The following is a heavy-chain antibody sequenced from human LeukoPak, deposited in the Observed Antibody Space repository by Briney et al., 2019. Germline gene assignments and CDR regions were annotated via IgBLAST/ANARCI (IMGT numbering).Heavy chain of an antibody. Sequence: GGSLRLSRAASGFTFSSYSMNWVRQAPEKGLEWVSSISSSSSYIYYADSVKGRFTISRDNAKNSLYLQMNNLRAEDTAVYYCARSPRYSGSYGDAFDMWGQGTMVTVSS. CDR3: ARSPRYSGSYGDAFDM. D-gene: IGHD1-26*01. J-gene: IGHJ3*02. CDR1: GFTFSSYS. CDR2: ISSSSSYI. V-gene: IGHV3-21*01.